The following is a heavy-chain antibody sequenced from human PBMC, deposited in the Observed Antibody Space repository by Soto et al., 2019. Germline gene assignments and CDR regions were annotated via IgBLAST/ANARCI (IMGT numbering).Heavy chain of an antibody. CDR1: GGSISSGVYY. D-gene: IGHD2-2*01. V-gene: IGHV4-31*03. CDR2: IYYSGIT. CDR3: ARPSDY. J-gene: IGHJ4*02. Sequence: QVQLQESGPGLVKPSQTLSLTCTVSGGSISSGVYYWSWIRQHPGKCLEWIGYIYYSGITYYNPSLKNRVTISADTSKHQLSLKLSSVTAADTAVYYCARPSDYWGQGTLVPVSS.